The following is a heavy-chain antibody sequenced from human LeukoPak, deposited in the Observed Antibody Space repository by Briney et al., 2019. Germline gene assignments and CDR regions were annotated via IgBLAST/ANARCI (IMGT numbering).Heavy chain of an antibody. CDR2: IYYSGGT. CDR1: GGSISSGDYY. J-gene: IGHJ4*02. V-gene: IGHV4-30-4*01. Sequence: PSETLSLTCTVSGGSISSGDYYWSWIRQPPGKGLEWIGYIYYSGGTYYNPSLKSRVTISVDTSKNQFSLKLSSVTAADTAVYYCARRDITMTSGEDYWGQGTLVTVSS. CDR3: ARRDITMTSGEDY. D-gene: IGHD3-22*01.